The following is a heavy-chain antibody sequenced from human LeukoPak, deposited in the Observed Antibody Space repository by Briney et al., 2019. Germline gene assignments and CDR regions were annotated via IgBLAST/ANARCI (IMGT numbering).Heavy chain of an antibody. D-gene: IGHD1-26*01. CDR2: IIPLFGTA. Sequence: PSVKVSCKASGGTFSSYAISWVRQAPGQGLEWMGGIIPLFGTANYAQKFQGRVTITGDESTSTAYMELSSLRSEDTAVYYCARAPVIVGAKLSYYYYYMDVWGKGTTVTVSS. CDR1: GGTFSSYA. J-gene: IGHJ6*03. V-gene: IGHV1-69*13. CDR3: ARAPVIVGAKLSYYYYYMDV.